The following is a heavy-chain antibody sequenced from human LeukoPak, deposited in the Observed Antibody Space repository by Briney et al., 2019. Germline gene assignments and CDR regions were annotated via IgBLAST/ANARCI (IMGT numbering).Heavy chain of an antibody. J-gene: IGHJ4*02. CDR3: ARVAAAGTRYYFDY. CDR1: GGSISSHY. CDR2: IYYSGST. Sequence: SETLSLTCTVSGGSISSHYWSWIRQPPGKGLEWIGYIYYSGSTNYNPSLRSRVTISLDTSKNQFSLKLSSVTAADTAVYYCARVAAAGTRYYFDYWGQGTLVTVSS. D-gene: IGHD6-13*01. V-gene: IGHV4-59*11.